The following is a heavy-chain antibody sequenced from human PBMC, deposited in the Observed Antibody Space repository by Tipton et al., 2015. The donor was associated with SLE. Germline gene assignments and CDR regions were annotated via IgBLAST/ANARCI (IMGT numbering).Heavy chain of an antibody. J-gene: IGHJ3*02. CDR1: GGSISRYY. Sequence: TLSLTCTVSGGSISRYYWSWIRQPPGKGLEWIGYIYYSGSTNYNPPLKSRVTISVDTSKKQFSLKLSSVTAADTAVYYCARDLPQSGGDAFNIWGQGTMVTVSS. CDR2: IYYSGST. CDR3: ARDLPQSGGDAFNI. D-gene: IGHD3-16*01. V-gene: IGHV4-59*01.